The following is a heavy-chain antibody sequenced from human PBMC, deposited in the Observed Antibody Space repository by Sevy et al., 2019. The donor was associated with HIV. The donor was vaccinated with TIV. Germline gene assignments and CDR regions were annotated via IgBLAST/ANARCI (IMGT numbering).Heavy chain of an antibody. CDR2: ISSSSSYI. CDR1: GFTFSSYS. CDR3: ARDRYCSSTSCYADAFDI. V-gene: IGHV3-21*01. Sequence: GGSLRLSCAASGFTFSSYSMNWVRQAPGKGLEWVSSISSSSSYIYDADSVKGRFTISRDNAKNSLYLQMNSLRAEDTAVYYCARDRYCSSTSCYADAFDIWGQGTMVTVSS. D-gene: IGHD2-2*01. J-gene: IGHJ3*02.